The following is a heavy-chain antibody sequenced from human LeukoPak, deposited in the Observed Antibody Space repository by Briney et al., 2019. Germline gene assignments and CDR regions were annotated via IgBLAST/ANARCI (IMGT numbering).Heavy chain of an antibody. Sequence: GGSLRLSCAASGFTFSSYGMHWVRQAPGKGLEWVAVISYDGSNKYYADSVKGRFTISRDNSKNTLYLQMNSLRAEDTAVYYCAKDKAYAHPGQPDRGYMDVWGKGTTVTVSS. CDR2: ISYDGSNK. D-gene: IGHD1-14*01. CDR1: GFTFSSYG. CDR3: AKDKAYAHPGQPDRGYMDV. V-gene: IGHV3-30*18. J-gene: IGHJ6*03.